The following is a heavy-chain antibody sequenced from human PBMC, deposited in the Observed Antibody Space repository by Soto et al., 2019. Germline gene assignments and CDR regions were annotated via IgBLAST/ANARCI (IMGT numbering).Heavy chain of an antibody. CDR1: GFSLSTSGVG. J-gene: IGHJ5*02. Sequence: SGPTLVNPTQTLTLTCTFSGFSLSTSGVGVGWIRQPPGKALEWLALIYWDDERYSPSLKSRLTITKDTSKNQVVLTMTNMDPADTATYYCARNRDRDRSSSVRGWFDHWGQGTLVTVSS. CDR2: IYWDDE. V-gene: IGHV2-5*02. CDR3: ARNRDRDRSSSVRGWFDH. D-gene: IGHD6-6*01.